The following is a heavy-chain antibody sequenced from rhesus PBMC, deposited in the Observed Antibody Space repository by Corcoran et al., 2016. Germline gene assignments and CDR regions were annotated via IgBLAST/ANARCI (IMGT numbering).Heavy chain of an antibody. J-gene: IGHJ4*01. CDR2: ISYTGGST. Sequence: EVQLVESGGGLAKPGGSLRLSCAASGFSFSDYYMYWVRQAPGKGLEWVSGISYTGGSTYYAASVKGRFTISRENAKNTLYLQMDSLRAEDTAVYYCARDGIVVVFTAHFDYWGQGVLVTVSS. CDR1: GFSFSDYY. D-gene: IGHD2-27*01. V-gene: IGHV3S18*01. CDR3: ARDGIVVVFTAHFDY.